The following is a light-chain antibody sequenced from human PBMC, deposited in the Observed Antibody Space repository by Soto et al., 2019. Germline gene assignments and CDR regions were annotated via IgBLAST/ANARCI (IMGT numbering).Light chain of an antibody. CDR3: QAWDSITAV. CDR2: QDS. CDR1: KLGDKY. J-gene: IGLJ2*01. V-gene: IGLV3-1*01. Sequence: SYELTQPPSVSVSPGQTASITCSGDKLGDKYACWYQQKPGQSPVLVIYQDSKRPSGIPERFSGSNSGNTATLTISGTQAMDEADYYCQAWDSITAVFGGGTKPTVL.